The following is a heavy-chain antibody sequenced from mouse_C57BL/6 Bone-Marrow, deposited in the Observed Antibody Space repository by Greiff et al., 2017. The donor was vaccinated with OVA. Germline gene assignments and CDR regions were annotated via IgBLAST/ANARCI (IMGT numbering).Heavy chain of an antibody. J-gene: IGHJ3*01. V-gene: IGHV6-3*01. D-gene: IGHD3-2*02. CDR3: TGDSSGPSWFAY. Sequence: EVKVEESGGGLVQPGGSMKLSCVASGFTFSNYWMNWVRQSPEKGLEWVAQIRLKADNYATHYAESVKGRFTISRDDSKSSVYLQMNNLRAEDTGIYFFTGDSSGPSWFAYWGQGTLVTVSA. CDR1: GFTFSNYW. CDR2: IRLKADNYAT.